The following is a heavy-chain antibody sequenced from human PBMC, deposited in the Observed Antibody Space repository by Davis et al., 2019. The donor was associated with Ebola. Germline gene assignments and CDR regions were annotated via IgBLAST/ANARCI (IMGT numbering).Heavy chain of an antibody. D-gene: IGHD5-18*01. CDR1: GFTFSSYW. J-gene: IGHJ6*02. CDR3: ARQASGYSYGSGGYYYYGMDV. CDR2: IKQDGSEK. Sequence: GGSLRLSCAASGFTFSSYWMSWVRQAPGKGLEWVANIKQDGSEKYYVDSVKGRFTIPRDNSKNTLYLQMNSLRAEDTAVYYCARQASGYSYGSGGYYYYGMDVWGQGTTVTVSS. V-gene: IGHV3-7*01.